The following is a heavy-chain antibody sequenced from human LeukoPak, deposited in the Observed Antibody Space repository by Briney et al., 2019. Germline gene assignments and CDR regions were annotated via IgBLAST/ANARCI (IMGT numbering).Heavy chain of an antibody. J-gene: IGHJ6*02. V-gene: IGHV4-59*01. CDR3: AKFGADYDMYV. CDR1: GGSISGYY. Sequence: PSEILSLTCTVSGGSISGYYWTWIRQPPGKGLEWIGQIYYNGKADYNPSLESRITISVDTSKNKISLKLNSVTAADTAIYYCAKFGADYDMYVWGQGITVAVSS. CDR2: IYYNGKA. D-gene: IGHD3-16*01.